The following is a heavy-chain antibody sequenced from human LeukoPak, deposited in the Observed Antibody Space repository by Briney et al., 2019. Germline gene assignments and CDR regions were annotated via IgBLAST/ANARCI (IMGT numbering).Heavy chain of an antibody. Sequence: GGSLRLSCAASGFTFSSYSMNWVRQAPGKGLEWVSSISSSSSYIYYADSVKGRFTISRDNAKNSLYLQMNSLRAEDTAVYYCARDVSDYGSAYWGQGTLVTVSS. V-gene: IGHV3-21*01. CDR3: ARDVSDYGSAY. D-gene: IGHD3-10*01. J-gene: IGHJ4*02. CDR1: GFTFSSYS. CDR2: ISSSSSYI.